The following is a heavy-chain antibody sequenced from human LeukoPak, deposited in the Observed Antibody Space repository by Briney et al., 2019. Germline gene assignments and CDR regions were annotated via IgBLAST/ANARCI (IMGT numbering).Heavy chain of an antibody. CDR3: VRAHSDGGHVRAFEI. Sequence: GASVKVSCKASGYTFNSYGITWVRQAPGQGLQWVGLISAKNGNTNYAQKFQGRVTMTTDTFTSTAHMKMRSLRSDDTAVYYCVRAHSDGGHVRAFEIWGQGTMLTVSS. D-gene: IGHD4-23*01. J-gene: IGHJ3*02. V-gene: IGHV1-18*01. CDR1: GYTFNSYG. CDR2: ISAKNGNT.